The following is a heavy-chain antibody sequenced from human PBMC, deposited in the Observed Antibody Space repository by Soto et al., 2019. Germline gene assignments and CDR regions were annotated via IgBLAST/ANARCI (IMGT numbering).Heavy chain of an antibody. CDR1: GYTFTSYG. D-gene: IGHD5-18*01. Sequence: ASVKVSCKASGYTFTSYGISWVLQAPGQGLEWMGWISAYNGNTNYAQKLQGRVTMTTDTSTSTAYMELRSLRSDDTAVYYCASGGWIQLWYGMDVWGQGTTVTVSS. CDR2: ISAYNGNT. J-gene: IGHJ6*02. CDR3: ASGGWIQLWYGMDV. V-gene: IGHV1-18*01.